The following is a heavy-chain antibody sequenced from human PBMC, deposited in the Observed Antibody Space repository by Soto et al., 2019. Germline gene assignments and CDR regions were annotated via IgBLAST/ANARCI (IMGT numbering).Heavy chain of an antibody. CDR3: ARDRGYSYGYSYYYYGMDV. CDR1: GGTFSSYA. V-gene: IGHV1-69*01. CDR2: IIPIFGTA. J-gene: IGHJ6*02. D-gene: IGHD5-18*01. Sequence: QVQLVQSGAEVKKPGSSVKVSCKASGGTFSSYAISWVRQAPGQGLEWMGGIIPIFGTANYAQKFQGRVTITADESTSTAYMGLSSLRSEDTAVYYCARDRGYSYGYSYYYYGMDVWGQGTTVTVSS.